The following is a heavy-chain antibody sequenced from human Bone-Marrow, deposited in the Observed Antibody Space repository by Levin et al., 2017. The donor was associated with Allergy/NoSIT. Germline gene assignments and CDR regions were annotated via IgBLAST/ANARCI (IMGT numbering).Heavy chain of an antibody. D-gene: IGHD5-18*01. CDR1: GFTFSSYA. J-gene: IGHJ4*02. V-gene: IGHV3-23*01. CDR2: ISGSGGST. CDR3: AKDFNAWIQLWRHFDY. Sequence: GGSLRLSCAASGFTFSSYAMSWVRQAPGKGLEWVSAISGSGGSTYYADSVKGRFTISRDNSKNTLYLQMNSLRAEDTAVYYCAKDFNAWIQLWRHFDYWGQGTLVTVSS.